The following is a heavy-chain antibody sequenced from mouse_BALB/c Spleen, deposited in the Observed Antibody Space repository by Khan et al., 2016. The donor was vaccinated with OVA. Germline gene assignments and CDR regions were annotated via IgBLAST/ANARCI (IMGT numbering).Heavy chain of an antibody. V-gene: IGHV3-2*02. CDR1: GYSITSEYA. Sequence: QLDESGPGLVKPSQSLSLTCTVTGYSITSEYAWNWIRQFPGNKLEWMGYINYSGNTRFNPSLKSRTSITRDTSKNQFFLQLNSVTTEDTATYYCARKDYYDYDPFPYWGQGTLVTVSA. CDR2: INYSGNT. J-gene: IGHJ3*01. CDR3: ARKDYYDYDPFPY. D-gene: IGHD2-4*01.